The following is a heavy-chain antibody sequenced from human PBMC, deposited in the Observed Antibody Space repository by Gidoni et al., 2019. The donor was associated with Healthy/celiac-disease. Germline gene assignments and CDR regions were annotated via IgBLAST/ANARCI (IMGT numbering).Heavy chain of an antibody. CDR1: GYTFTGYY. V-gene: IGHV1-2*06. J-gene: IGHJ4*02. CDR2: INPNSGGT. CDR3: ARSPGSINWNDEDY. Sequence: QVQLVQSGAGVKKPGDSVKVSCRASGYTFTGYYMHWVRQAPGQGLEWMGRINPNSGGTNYAQKFQGRVTMTRDTSISTAYMELSRLRSDDTAVYYCARSPGSINWNDEDYWGQGTLVTVSS. D-gene: IGHD1-1*01.